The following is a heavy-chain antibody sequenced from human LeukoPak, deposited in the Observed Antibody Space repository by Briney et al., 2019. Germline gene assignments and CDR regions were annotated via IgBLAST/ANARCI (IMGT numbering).Heavy chain of an antibody. V-gene: IGHV3-23*01. J-gene: IGHJ4*02. CDR2: ISGSGGNT. Sequence: GGSLRLSCAPSGFTFSSYAMSWVRQAPGMGLEWLSAISGSGGNTYYADSVKGRFTISRDNSQNTLSLQMNSLRAEDTAVYFCAKAGYRGSSVNYFDYWGQGTLVSVST. D-gene: IGHD6-6*01. CDR1: GFTFSSYA. CDR3: AKAGYRGSSVNYFDY.